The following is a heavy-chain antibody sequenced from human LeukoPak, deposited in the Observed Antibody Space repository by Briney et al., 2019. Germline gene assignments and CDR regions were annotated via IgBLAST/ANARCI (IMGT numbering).Heavy chain of an antibody. CDR3: ASGGGYNRYFDY. V-gene: IGHV4-59*01. D-gene: IGHD5-24*01. J-gene: IGHJ4*02. CDR1: GGSISSYY. CDR2: IYYSGST. Sequence: PSETLSLTCTVSGGSISSYYWSWIRQPPGKGLEWIGYIYYSGSTNYNPSLKSRVTISVDTSKNQFSLKLSSVTAADTAVYYCASGGGYNRYFDYWGQGTLVTVSS.